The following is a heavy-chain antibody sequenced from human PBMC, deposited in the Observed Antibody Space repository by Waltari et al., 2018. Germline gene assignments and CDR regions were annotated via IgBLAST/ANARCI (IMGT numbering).Heavy chain of an antibody. V-gene: IGHV4-34*01. D-gene: IGHD3-10*01. Sequence: QVQLQQWGAGLLKPSETLSLTCAVYGGSFSGYYWSWIRQPPGKGLEWIGEINHSGSTNYNPSLKSRVTRSVDTSKNQFSLKLSSVTAADTAVYYCARVGTMVRGVIVAYYYGMDVWGQGTTVTVSS. CDR3: ARVGTMVRGVIVAYYYGMDV. J-gene: IGHJ6*02. CDR2: INHSGST. CDR1: GGSFSGYY.